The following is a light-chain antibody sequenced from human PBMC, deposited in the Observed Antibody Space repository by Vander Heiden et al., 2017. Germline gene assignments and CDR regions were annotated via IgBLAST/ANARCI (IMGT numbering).Light chain of an antibody. CDR1: SSDVGSYNL. CDR3: CSYAGSPYV. V-gene: IGLV2-23*02. CDR2: EVS. J-gene: IGLJ1*01. Sequence: QSALTQPASVSGSPGQSITISCTGTSSDVGSYNLVSRYQQHPGKGPKLMIYEVSKWPSGVSNRFSGSKSGNTASLTISGLQAEDEADYFCCSYAGSPYVFGTGTKVTVL.